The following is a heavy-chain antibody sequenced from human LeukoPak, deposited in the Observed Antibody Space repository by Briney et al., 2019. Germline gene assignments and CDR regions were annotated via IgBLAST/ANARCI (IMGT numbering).Heavy chain of an antibody. CDR3: ARGRGIAARYFDY. CDR2: ISSSSSYI. V-gene: IGHV3-21*01. D-gene: IGHD6-13*01. Sequence: GGSLRLSCAASGFTFSSYSMNWVRQAPGKGLEWVSSISSSSSYIYYADSVKGRFTISRDNAKNSLYLQMNSLRAEDTAVYYCARGRGIAARYFDYWGQGTLVTVSS. J-gene: IGHJ4*02. CDR1: GFTFSSYS.